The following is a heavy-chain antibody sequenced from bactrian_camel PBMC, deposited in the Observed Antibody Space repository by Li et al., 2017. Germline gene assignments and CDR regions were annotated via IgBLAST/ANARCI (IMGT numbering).Heavy chain of an antibody. CDR1: GSTFDDHD. CDR2: TISSERST. Sequence: HVQLVESGGGSVQAGGSLRLSCAASGSTFDDHDMGWFRQAHGDGCELVSTISSERSTYYADSVKGRFTISRDNAKKAVYLEMNSLKPEDTACIIARQTEDMGWTVTTHLVTGARGPRSPSP. CDR3: RQTEDMGWTVTTHLVT. D-gene: IGHD3*01. J-gene: IGHJ6*01. V-gene: IGHV3S63*01.